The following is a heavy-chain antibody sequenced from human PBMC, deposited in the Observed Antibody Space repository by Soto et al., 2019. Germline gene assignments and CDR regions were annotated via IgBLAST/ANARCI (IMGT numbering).Heavy chain of an antibody. CDR3: ARGRGIAAAGFYFDY. D-gene: IGHD6-13*01. CDR1: GFTVSSNY. V-gene: IGHV3-53*01. J-gene: IGHJ4*02. Sequence: GSLRLSCAASGFTVSSNYMSWVRQAPGKGLEWVSVIYSGGSTYYADSVKGRFTISRDNSKNTLYLQMNSLRAEDTAVYYCARGRGIAAAGFYFDYWGQGTLVTVSS. CDR2: IYSGGST.